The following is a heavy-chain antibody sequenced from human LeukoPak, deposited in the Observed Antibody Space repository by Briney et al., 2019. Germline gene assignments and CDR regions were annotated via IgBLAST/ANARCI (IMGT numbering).Heavy chain of an antibody. V-gene: IGHV3-64*01. Sequence: GGSLRLSCAASGFTFSSYAMHWVRQAPGKGLEYVSAISSNGGSTYYANSVKGRFTISRDNSKSTLYLQMGSLRAEDMAVYYCARVRAGAENYFDYWGQEPLVTVSS. CDR1: GFTFSSYA. CDR2: ISSNGGST. CDR3: ARVRAGAENYFDY. J-gene: IGHJ4*02. D-gene: IGHD3-10*01.